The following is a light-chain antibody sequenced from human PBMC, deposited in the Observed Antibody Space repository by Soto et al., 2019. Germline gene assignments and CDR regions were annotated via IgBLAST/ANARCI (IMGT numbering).Light chain of an antibody. CDR3: CSFPGSTTFVTFV. Sequence: QSALTQPASVSGSPGQSITISCTGSSSNVGNYNLVSWFQQHPGKAPKLMIYEATKRPSGVSNRFSGSKSGNTASLTISGLQAEDEAEYYCCSFPGSTTFVTFVFGGGTKLTVL. CDR1: SSNVGNYNL. CDR2: EAT. V-gene: IGLV2-23*02. J-gene: IGLJ2*01.